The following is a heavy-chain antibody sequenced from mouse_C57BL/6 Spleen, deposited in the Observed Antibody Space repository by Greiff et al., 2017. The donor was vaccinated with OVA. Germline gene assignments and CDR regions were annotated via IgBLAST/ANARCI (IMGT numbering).Heavy chain of an antibody. D-gene: IGHD2-2*01. V-gene: IGHV1-50*01. J-gene: IGHJ4*01. CDR3: STMVTTMGKDY. CDR2: IDPSDSYT. Sequence: VQLQQPGAELVKPGASVKLSCKASGYTFTSYWMQWVKQKPGQGLEWIGEIDPSDSYTNYNQKFKGKATLTVDTSSSTAYMQLSSLTSEDSAVYYCSTMVTTMGKDYWGQGTSVTVSS. CDR1: GYTFTSYW.